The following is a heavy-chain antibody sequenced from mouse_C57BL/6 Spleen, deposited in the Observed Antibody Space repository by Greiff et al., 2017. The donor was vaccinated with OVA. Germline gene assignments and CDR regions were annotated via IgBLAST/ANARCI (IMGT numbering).Heavy chain of an antibody. V-gene: IGHV1-69*01. CDR3: ARYGSRRDAMDY. CDR1: GYTFTSYW. D-gene: IGHD1-1*01. Sequence: VQLQQPGAELVMPGASVKLSCKASGYTFTSYWVHWVKQRPGQGLEWIGEIDPSDSYTNYNQKFKGKSTLTVDKSSSTAYMQLSSLTSEDSAVYYCARYGSRRDAMDYWGQGTSVTVSS. J-gene: IGHJ4*01. CDR2: IDPSDSYT.